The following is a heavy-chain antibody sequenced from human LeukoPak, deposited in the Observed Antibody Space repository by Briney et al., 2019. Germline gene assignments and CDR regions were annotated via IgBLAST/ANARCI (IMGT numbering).Heavy chain of an antibody. J-gene: IGHJ6*03. V-gene: IGHV4-4*07. CDR3: ARASLHYCSSTSCYLKYYYMDV. D-gene: IGHD2-2*01. CDR2: IYTSGST. Sequence: SETLSVTCTVSGGSISSYYWSWIRQPAGKGLEWIGRIYTSGSTNYNPSLKSRVTMSVDTSKTQFSLKLSSVTAADTAVYYCARASLHYCSSTSCYLKYYYMDVWGKGTTVTVSS. CDR1: GGSISSYY.